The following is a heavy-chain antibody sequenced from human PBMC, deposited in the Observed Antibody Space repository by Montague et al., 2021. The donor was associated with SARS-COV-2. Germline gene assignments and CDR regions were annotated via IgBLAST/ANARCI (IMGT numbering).Heavy chain of an antibody. V-gene: IGHV4-34*01. D-gene: IGHD3-10*02. CDR3: ARGLPITRFYYYYGMDV. CDR2: INHSGST. J-gene: IGHJ6*02. Sequence: SETLSLTCAVYGGSFSGYYWSWIRQPPGKGLEWIGEINHSGSTNYNPSLKSRVTISVDTSKNRFSLKLSSVTAADTAVYYCARGLPITRFYYYYGMDVWGQGTTVTVSS. CDR1: GGSFSGYY.